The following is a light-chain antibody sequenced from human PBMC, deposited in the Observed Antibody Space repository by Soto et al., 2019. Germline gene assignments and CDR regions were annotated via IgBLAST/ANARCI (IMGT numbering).Light chain of an antibody. J-gene: IGLJ2*01. CDR1: SSDIGDYNY. V-gene: IGLV2-14*01. CDR2: DVS. Sequence: QSALTQPASVSGSPGQSITISCNGTSSDIGDYNYVSWYQHHPGKAPKLMIYDVSNRPSGISNRFFGSKSGNTASLTISGLQAEDEANYYCSSNAGSNNLVFGGGTQLTVL. CDR3: SSNAGSNNLV.